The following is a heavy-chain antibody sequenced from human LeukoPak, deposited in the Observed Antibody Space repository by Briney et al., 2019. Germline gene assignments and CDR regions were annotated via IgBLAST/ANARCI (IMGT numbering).Heavy chain of an antibody. J-gene: IGHJ5*02. CDR2: IYYSGST. V-gene: IGHV4-39*01. D-gene: IGHD2-2*01. CDR3: ARKSQGYCSSTSCYENWFDP. CDR1: GGSISSSSYY. Sequence: SETLSLTCTVSGGSISSSSYYWGWIRQPPGKGLEWIGSIYYSGSTYYNPSLKSRVTISVDTSKNQFSLKLSSVTAADTAVYYCARKSQGYCSSTSCYENWFDPWGQGTLVTVSS.